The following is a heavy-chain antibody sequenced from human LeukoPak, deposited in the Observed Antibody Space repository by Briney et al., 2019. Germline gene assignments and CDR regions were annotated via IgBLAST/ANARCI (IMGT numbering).Heavy chain of an antibody. Sequence: GGSLRLSCAASGFTFSSYAMHWVRQAPGKGLEWVAVISYDGSNKYYADSVKGRFTISRDNSKNTLYLQMNSLRAEDTAVYYCAKGGVRGDAFDIWGQGTMVTVSS. CDR1: GFTFSSYA. CDR2: ISYDGSNK. J-gene: IGHJ3*02. V-gene: IGHV3-30-3*01. D-gene: IGHD3-10*01. CDR3: AKGGVRGDAFDI.